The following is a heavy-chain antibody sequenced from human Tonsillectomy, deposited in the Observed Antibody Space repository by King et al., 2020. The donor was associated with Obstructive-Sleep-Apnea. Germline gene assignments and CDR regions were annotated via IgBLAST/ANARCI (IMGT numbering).Heavy chain of an antibody. Sequence: VQLVESGGGLVQPGGSLRLSCAASGFTFSNSWRHWVRQAPGKGLGWVSHINSDESSTNYADSVKGRFTISRDNAKNTVYLQMNSLRAEDTALYYCARDRGYIPDYWGQGTLVTVSS. CDR1: GFTFSNSW. CDR2: INSDESST. J-gene: IGHJ4*02. D-gene: IGHD2-2*02. V-gene: IGHV3-74*01. CDR3: ARDRGYIPDY.